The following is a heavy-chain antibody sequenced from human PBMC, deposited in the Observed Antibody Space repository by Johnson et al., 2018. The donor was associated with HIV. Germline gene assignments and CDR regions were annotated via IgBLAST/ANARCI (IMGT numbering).Heavy chain of an antibody. CDR1: GFTFTNFA. Sequence: VQLVESGGGVVQPGRSRRLSCAASGFTFTNFAMHWVRQAPGKGLEWVAVISYDGSNKYYADSVKGRFTISRDNAKNSLYLQMNSLRAEDTAVYYCARERWASRRRCGAFDIWGQGTIVTVSS. CDR3: ARERWASRRRCGAFDI. V-gene: IGHV3-30-3*01. CDR2: ISYDGSNK. J-gene: IGHJ3*02. D-gene: IGHD2-21*01.